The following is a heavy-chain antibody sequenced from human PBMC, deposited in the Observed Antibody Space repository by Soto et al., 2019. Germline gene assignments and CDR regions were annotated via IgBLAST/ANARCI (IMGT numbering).Heavy chain of an antibody. CDR3: ARLLGYCSSTSCYTAWYFDL. CDR1: GGSISSSNW. CDR2: IYHSGST. Sequence: SETLSLTCAVSGGSISSSNWWSWVRQPPGKGLEWIGEIYHSGSTNYNPSLKSRVTISVDKSKNQFPLKLSSVTAADTAVYYCARLLGYCSSTSCYTAWYFDLWGRGTLVTAPQ. J-gene: IGHJ2*01. V-gene: IGHV4-4*02. D-gene: IGHD2-2*02.